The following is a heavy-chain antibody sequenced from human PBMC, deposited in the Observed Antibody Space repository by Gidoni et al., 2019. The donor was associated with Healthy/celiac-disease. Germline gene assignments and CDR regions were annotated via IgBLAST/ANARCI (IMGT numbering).Heavy chain of an antibody. J-gene: IGHJ5*02. CDR1: GASVSSSSSY. CDR3: ARQGGDIVVVPAAYNWFDP. V-gene: IGHV4-39*01. CDR2: IYCSGGT. D-gene: IGHD2-2*01. Sequence: QLPLQDSGPGLVKPSETLSLTCNLSGASVSSSSSYWGWIRQPPGKGLEWIGSIYCSGGTYYNPPLKSRVTISGDNSKNQFSLKLSSVTAADTAVYYCARQGGDIVVVPAAYNWFDPWGQGTLVTVSS.